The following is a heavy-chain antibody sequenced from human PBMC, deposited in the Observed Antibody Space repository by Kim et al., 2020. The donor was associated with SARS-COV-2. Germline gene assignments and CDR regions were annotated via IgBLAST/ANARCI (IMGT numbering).Heavy chain of an antibody. V-gene: IGHV4-39*01. CDR3: ASSYYDFWSGYGGWWDV. J-gene: IGHJ6*02. CDR2: IYYSGST. D-gene: IGHD3-3*01. Sequence: SETLSLTCTVSGGSISSSSYYWGWIRQPPGKGLEWIGSIYYSGSTYYNPSLKSRVTISVDTSKNQFSLKLSSVTAADTAVYYCASSYYDFWSGYGGWWDVWGQGTTVTVSS. CDR1: GGSISSSSYY.